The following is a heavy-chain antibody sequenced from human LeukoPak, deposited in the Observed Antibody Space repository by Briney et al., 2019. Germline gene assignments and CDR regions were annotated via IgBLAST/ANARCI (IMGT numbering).Heavy chain of an antibody. D-gene: IGHD6-19*01. CDR3: AKEAVGWYDY. V-gene: IGHV3-23*01. J-gene: IGHJ4*02. CDR2: IGSGGST. CDR1: GFTFSSYA. Sequence: GGSLRLSCAASGFTFSSYAMSWVRQAPGKGLEWVSAIGSGGSTYYADSVKGRFTISRDNSKNTLYLQMNSLRAEDTAVYYCAKEAVGWYDYWGQGTLVTASS.